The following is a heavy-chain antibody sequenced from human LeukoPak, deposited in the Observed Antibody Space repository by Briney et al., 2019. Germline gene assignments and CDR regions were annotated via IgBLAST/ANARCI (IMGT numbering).Heavy chain of an antibody. CDR3: ARGFFGMDV. J-gene: IGHJ6*02. V-gene: IGHV3-66*01. Sequence: GGSLRLSCAASGFSVSSNYMTWVRQAPGKGLEWVSITYSGGLTYYADSVKGTFTISRDSSKNTLYLQMDSLRAEDTAVYYCARGFFGMDVWGQGTTVTVSS. CDR2: TYSGGLT. D-gene: IGHD3-3*01. CDR1: GFSVSSNY.